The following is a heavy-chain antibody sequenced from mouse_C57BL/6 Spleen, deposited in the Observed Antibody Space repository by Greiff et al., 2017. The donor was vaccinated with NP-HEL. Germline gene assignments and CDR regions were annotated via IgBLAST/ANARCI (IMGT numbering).Heavy chain of an antibody. V-gene: IGHV1-82*01. J-gene: IGHJ2*01. CDR3: ARWYYYSSTQDY. Sequence: VQLQQSGPELVKPGASVKISCKASGYAFSSSWMNWVKQRPGQGLEWIGRIYPGDGDTNYNGKFKGKATLTADKSSSTAYMQLSSLTSEDSAVYYCARWYYYSSTQDYWGQGTTLTVSS. CDR1: GYAFSSSW. CDR2: IYPGDGDT. D-gene: IGHD1-1*01.